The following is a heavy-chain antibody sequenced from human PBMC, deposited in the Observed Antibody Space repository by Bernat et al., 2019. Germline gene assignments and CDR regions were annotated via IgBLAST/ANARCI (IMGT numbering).Heavy chain of an antibody. J-gene: IGHJ4*02. CDR2: IYYSGNT. D-gene: IGHD4-17*01. V-gene: IGHV4-39*01. Sequence: QLQLQESGPGLVKPSETLSLSCTVSGGSIISSSHYWGWIRQPPGKGLEWIGAIYYSGNTYYNPSLKSRLTISVDTSKNQFSLKLSSVTAADTAVYYCAARDYARGLDYWGQGTLVTVSS. CDR1: GGSIISSSHY. CDR3: AARDYARGLDY.